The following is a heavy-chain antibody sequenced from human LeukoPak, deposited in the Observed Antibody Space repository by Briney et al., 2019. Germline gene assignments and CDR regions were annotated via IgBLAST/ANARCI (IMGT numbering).Heavy chain of an antibody. V-gene: IGHV1-2*02. Sequence: ASVKVCFNSSGYTFTGYYMRWVRQRPGQGLGRMGWIKPNSSGTNYAQKLHGRVTMTRDTSISTAYMELSRLRSDDTAVYYCARDGLALGYSYDYWGQGTLVTVSS. CDR3: ARDGLALGYSYDY. D-gene: IGHD6-13*01. CDR2: IKPNSSGT. CDR1: GYTFTGYY. J-gene: IGHJ4*02.